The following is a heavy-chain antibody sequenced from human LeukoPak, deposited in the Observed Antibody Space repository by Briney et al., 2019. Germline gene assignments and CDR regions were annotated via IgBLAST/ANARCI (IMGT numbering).Heavy chain of an antibody. CDR3: ARDRTYYYGSGSSNWFDP. J-gene: IGHJ5*02. CDR1: GYSISSGYY. D-gene: IGHD3-10*01. CDR2: IYHSGST. V-gene: IGHV4-38-2*02. Sequence: PSETLSLTCTVSGYSISSGYYWGWIRQPPGKGLEWIGSIYHSGSTYYNPSLKSRVTISVDTSKNQFSLKLSSVTAADTAVYYCARDRTYYYGSGSSNWFDPWGQGTLVTVSS.